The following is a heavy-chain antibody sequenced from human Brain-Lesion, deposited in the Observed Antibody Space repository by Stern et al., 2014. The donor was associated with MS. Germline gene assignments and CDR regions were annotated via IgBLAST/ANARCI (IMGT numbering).Heavy chain of an antibody. V-gene: IGHV1-2*02. Sequence: VQLVESGAEVKKPGASLKVSCKASGYIFTGYYIHWVRQAPGQGLEWMAWINPNTGGTKYAQKVQGRVTMSRDPSISTAYVELSSLTSDDTAVYYCARDQRGITIFGVVTDYYYLGMDVWGQGTTVTVSS. J-gene: IGHJ6*02. CDR2: INPNTGGT. CDR1: GYIFTGYY. D-gene: IGHD3-3*01. CDR3: ARDQRGITIFGVVTDYYYLGMDV.